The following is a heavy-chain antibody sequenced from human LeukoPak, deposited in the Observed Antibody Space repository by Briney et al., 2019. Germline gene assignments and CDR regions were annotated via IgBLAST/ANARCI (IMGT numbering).Heavy chain of an antibody. CDR1: GYTFTSYD. D-gene: IGHD3-9*01. J-gene: IGHJ6*03. V-gene: IGHV1-8*01. CDR3: ARAQDYDILTGYYYYSYYMDV. Sequence: GASVKVSCRASGYTFTSYDINWVRQATGQGLEWMGWVNPNTGNTGYAQKFQGRVTMTRNTSISTAYMELSSLRSEDTAVYYCARAQDYDILTGYYYYSYYMDVWGKGTTVTISS. CDR2: VNPNTGNT.